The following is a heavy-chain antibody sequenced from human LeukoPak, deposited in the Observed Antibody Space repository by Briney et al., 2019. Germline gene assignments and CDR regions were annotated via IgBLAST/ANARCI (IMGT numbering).Heavy chain of an antibody. Sequence: SQTLSLTCSVSGGSISRSDYYWSWIRQPPGKGLEWIGYIYYSGITYYNPSLKSRVTISVDTSKNQFSLKLSSVTAADTAVYYCAREEMAFDYWGQGTLVTVSS. J-gene: IGHJ4*02. V-gene: IGHV4-30-4*01. CDR3: AREEMAFDY. D-gene: IGHD5-24*01. CDR1: GGSISRSDYY. CDR2: IYYSGIT.